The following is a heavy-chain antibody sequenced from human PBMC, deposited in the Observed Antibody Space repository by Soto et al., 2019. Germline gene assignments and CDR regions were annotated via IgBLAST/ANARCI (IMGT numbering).Heavy chain of an antibody. V-gene: IGHV4-34*01. CDR1: GGSISSYY. J-gene: IGHJ6*02. CDR2: INHSGST. Sequence: SETLSLTCTVSGGSISSYYWSWIRQPPGKGLEWIGEINHSGSTNYNPSLKSRVTISVDTSKNQFSLKLSSVTAADTAVYYCARAPPSITMVRGVSTTYYYGMDVWGQGTTVTVS. D-gene: IGHD3-10*01. CDR3: ARAPPSITMVRGVSTTYYYGMDV.